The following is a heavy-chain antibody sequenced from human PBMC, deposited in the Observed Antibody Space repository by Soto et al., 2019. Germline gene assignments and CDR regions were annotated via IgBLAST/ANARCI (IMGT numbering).Heavy chain of an antibody. CDR1: GYTFTSYA. Sequence: ASVKVSCKASGYTFTSYAMHWVRQAPGQRLEWMGWINAGNGNTKYSQKFQGRVTITRDTSANTVYMELNSLTSEDTAMYYCTRSAISPYGGLIGPFDYWGQGNLVTVSS. CDR2: INAGNGNT. CDR3: TRSAISPYGGLIGPFDY. V-gene: IGHV1-3*01. J-gene: IGHJ4*02. D-gene: IGHD3-16*02.